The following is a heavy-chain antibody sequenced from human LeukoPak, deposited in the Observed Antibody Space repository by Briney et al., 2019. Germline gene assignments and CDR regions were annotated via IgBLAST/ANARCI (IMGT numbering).Heavy chain of an antibody. CDR3: TTGAWIQLWLADY. J-gene: IGHJ4*02. Sequence: GGSLRLSCAASGFTFSNAWMTWVRQAPGKGLEWVGLIKSNTDGGTTDYAAPVKGRFTISRDDSKTTLYLQMNSLKAEDTAVYYCTTGAWIQLWLADYWGRGTLVTVSS. V-gene: IGHV3-15*01. CDR1: GFTFSNAW. D-gene: IGHD5-18*01. CDR2: IKSNTDGGTT.